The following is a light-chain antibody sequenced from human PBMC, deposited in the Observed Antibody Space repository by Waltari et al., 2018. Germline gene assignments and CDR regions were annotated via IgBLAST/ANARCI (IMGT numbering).Light chain of an antibody. CDR2: QAS. J-gene: IGKJ1*01. CDR3: QQRSDWPRT. V-gene: IGKV3-11*01. Sequence: EIVLTQSPATLSLSPGERATLPGRASQSVSSYLVWYQQKPGQTPRLLIYQASLRASGIPARFSGSGSGTDFTLTISSLEPEDFAVYYCQQRSDWPRTFGQGTKVEIK. CDR1: QSVSSY.